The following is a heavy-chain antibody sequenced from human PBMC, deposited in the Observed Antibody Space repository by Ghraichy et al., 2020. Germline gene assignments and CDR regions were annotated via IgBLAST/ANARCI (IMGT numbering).Heavy chain of an antibody. CDR2: IYYSGST. Sequence: SETLSLTCTVSGGSVSSGSYYWSWIRQPPGKGLEWIGYIYYSGSTNYNPSLKSRVTISVDTSKNQFSLKLSSVTAADTAVYYCARDNLDYDILTGYIPRYYMDVWGKGTTVTVSS. J-gene: IGHJ6*03. V-gene: IGHV4-61*01. CDR3: ARDNLDYDILTGYIPRYYMDV. D-gene: IGHD3-9*01. CDR1: GGSVSSGSYY.